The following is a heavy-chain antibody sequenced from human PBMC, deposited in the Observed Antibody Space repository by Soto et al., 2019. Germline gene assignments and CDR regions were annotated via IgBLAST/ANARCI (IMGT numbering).Heavy chain of an antibody. CDR1: GFTFITYW. CDR3: ATDSGTSDY. V-gene: IGHV3-7*01. D-gene: IGHD1-1*01. Sequence: GGSLRLSCAASGFTFITYWMSWVRQAPGKGLEWVANIKQDGSERYYVDSVKGRFTISRDNAKNSLYLQMNSLRAEDTAVYYCATDSGTSDYWGQGTPVTVSS. CDR2: IKQDGSER. J-gene: IGHJ4*02.